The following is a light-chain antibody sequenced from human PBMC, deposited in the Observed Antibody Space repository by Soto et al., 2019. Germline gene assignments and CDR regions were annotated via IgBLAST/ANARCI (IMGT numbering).Light chain of an antibody. CDR1: SSNIGASYD. V-gene: IGLV1-40*01. CDR3: QSYDSSLSAVV. CDR2: ANS. J-gene: IGLJ2*01. Sequence: QAVVTQPPSVSGAPGQRVTISCTGNSSNIGASYDAHWYQQLPRTAPKLLIYANSNRPSGVPDRFSGSKSGTSASLAITGLQAEDEADYYCQSYDSSLSAVVFGGGTQLTVL.